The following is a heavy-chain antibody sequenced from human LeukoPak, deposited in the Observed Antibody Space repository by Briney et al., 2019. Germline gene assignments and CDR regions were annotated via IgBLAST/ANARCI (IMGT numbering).Heavy chain of an antibody. D-gene: IGHD4/OR15-4a*01. CDR1: GFTFSSYG. J-gene: IGHJ4*02. CDR2: ISSSGTNK. V-gene: IGHV3-48*03. CDR3: VREGIYGAYFDY. Sequence: GGSLRLSCAASGFTFSSYGMNWVRQAPGKGLEWVSYISSSGTNKNNADSVKGRFTISRDNAKNSLYLQMNSLRAEDTAVYYCVREGIYGAYFDYWGQGTLVTVSS.